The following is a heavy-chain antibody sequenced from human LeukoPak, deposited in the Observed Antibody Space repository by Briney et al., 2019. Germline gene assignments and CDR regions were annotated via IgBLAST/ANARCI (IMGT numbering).Heavy chain of an antibody. CDR1: GFTFSSYW. CDR3: ARDKYGSGSYSWSKRLDS. CDR2: IKQDGSEK. J-gene: IGHJ4*02. Sequence: PGGSLRLSCAASGFTFSSYWMSWVRQAPGKGLEWVANIKQDGSEKYYVDSVKGRFTISRDNAKNSLYLQMNSLRAEDTAVYYCARDKYGSGSYSWSKRLDSWGQGTLVTDSS. V-gene: IGHV3-7*01. D-gene: IGHD3-10*01.